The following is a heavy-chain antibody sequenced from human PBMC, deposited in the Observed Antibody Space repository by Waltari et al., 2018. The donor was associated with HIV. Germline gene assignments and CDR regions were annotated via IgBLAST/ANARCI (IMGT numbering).Heavy chain of an antibody. CDR2: INQTGNS. V-gene: IGHV4-34*02. D-gene: IGHD2-15*01. CDR3: AGANRCGTECLDAFDV. Sequence: QVQLQQWGAGLLKPSETLSLSCAVYGGSFSSYYWTGIRPFPGKGLEWLGQINQTGNSNFNPCLKSRFTIAIDTSKNQFSLRVTSMTAADTAVYYCAGANRCGTECLDAFDVWGQGTVVSVSS. J-gene: IGHJ3*01. CDR1: GGSFSSYY.